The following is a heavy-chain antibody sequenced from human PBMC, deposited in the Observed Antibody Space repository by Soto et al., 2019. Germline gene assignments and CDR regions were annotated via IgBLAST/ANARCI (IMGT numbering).Heavy chain of an antibody. Sequence: PEGSLRLSCAASGFTFSSYWMHWVRQAPGKGLVWVSRINSDGSNTSYADSVKGRFTISRDNAKNTLYLQMNSLRAEDTAVYYCARDSSSPTSGDYYYYGMDVWGQGTTVTVSS. CDR1: GFTFSSYW. J-gene: IGHJ6*02. CDR2: INSDGSNT. CDR3: ARDSSSPTSGDYYYYGMDV. D-gene: IGHD6-6*01. V-gene: IGHV3-74*01.